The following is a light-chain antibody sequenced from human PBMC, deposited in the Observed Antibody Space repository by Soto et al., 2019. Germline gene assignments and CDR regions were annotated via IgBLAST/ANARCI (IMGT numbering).Light chain of an antibody. CDR2: DVT. CDR3: SSYRRSTSLV. Sequence: QSALTQPASVSGSPGQSITISCTGTSSDIGASNYVSWYQQHPGKAPKLMLYDVTHRPSGVSNRFSGSKSDNTASLTISGLQAEDEADYYCSSYRRSTSLVFGGGTKLTVL. V-gene: IGLV2-14*03. CDR1: SSDIGASNY. J-gene: IGLJ2*01.